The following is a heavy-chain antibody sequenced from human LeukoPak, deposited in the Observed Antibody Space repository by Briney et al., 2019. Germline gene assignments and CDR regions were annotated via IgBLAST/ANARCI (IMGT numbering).Heavy chain of an antibody. D-gene: IGHD5-18*01. CDR3: AGRPTGYSSGYIH. CDR2: ISGSGGSS. Sequence: GGSLRLSCAASGFTFSSYAMSWVRQAPGKGLEWVSAISGSGGSSYYADSVKGRFTISRDNSENIVYLQMNNLRVEDTAVYYCAGRPTGYSSGYIHWGQGTLVTVSS. V-gene: IGHV3-23*01. J-gene: IGHJ4*02. CDR1: GFTFSSYA.